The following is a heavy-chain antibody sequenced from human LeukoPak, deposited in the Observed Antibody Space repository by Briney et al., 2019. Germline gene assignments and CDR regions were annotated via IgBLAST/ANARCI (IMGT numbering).Heavy chain of an antibody. V-gene: IGHV4-59*08. J-gene: IGHJ4*02. Sequence: SETLSLTCTVSGGSISSYYWSWIRQPPGKGLEWIGYIYYGGNTYYNPSLKSRLTISIDPSKNQFSLKLSSVTAADTAVYYCATAVSTSNVHYWGQGTLVTVSS. D-gene: IGHD2/OR15-2a*01. CDR1: GGSISSYY. CDR3: ATAVSTSNVHY. CDR2: IYYGGNT.